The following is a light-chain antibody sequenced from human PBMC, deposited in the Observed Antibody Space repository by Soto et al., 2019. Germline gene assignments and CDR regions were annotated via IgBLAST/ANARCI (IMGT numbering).Light chain of an antibody. CDR2: AAS. J-gene: IGKJ4*01. CDR1: QGISIH. CDR3: QQLNSYPLT. Sequence: DIQLTQSPSFLSSSVGDRVTISRRASQGISIHLAWYQQKPGKAPKLLIYAASTSESGAPSRFSGSGSGTEFTLTISSLQPEDFATYYCQQLNSYPLTFGGGTKVDIK. V-gene: IGKV1-9*01.